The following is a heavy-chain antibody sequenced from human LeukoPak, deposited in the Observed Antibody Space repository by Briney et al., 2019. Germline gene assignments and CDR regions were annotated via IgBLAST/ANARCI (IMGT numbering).Heavy chain of an antibody. CDR2: ISYDGSNK. D-gene: IGHD1-26*01. J-gene: IGHJ4*02. CDR1: GFTFSSYA. Sequence: PGGSLRLSCAASGFTFSSYAMHWVRQAPGKGLEWVAVISYDGSNKYYADSVKGRFTISRDNSKNTLYLQMNSLRAEDTAVYYCAKDRVGQQPDYWGQGTLVTVSS. V-gene: IGHV3-30-3*01. CDR3: AKDRVGQQPDY.